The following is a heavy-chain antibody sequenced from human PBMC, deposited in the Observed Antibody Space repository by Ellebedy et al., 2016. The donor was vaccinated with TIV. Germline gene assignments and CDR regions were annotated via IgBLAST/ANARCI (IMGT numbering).Heavy chain of an antibody. D-gene: IGHD6-13*01. CDR2: INPDSGGT. Sequence: ASVKVSCKASGYTFTSYYLHWVRQAPGRGLEWMGWINPDSGGTNFAQELQGRVTMTRDTSINTVYMDLQRLESDDSAGYYCARVRRGSSGMDVWGQGTTVTVSS. CDR3: ARVRRGSSGMDV. V-gene: IGHV1-2*02. J-gene: IGHJ6*02. CDR1: GYTFTSYY.